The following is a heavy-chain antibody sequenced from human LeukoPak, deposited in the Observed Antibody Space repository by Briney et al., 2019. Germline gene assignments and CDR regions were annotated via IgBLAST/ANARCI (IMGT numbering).Heavy chain of an antibody. J-gene: IGHJ4*02. CDR1: GTTFSRSA. Sequence: GASVKVSCTASGTTFSRSAISWVRQAPGQGLEWIGGVIPILGTTNYAQKFQDRVSITTDETTSTAYMEVNSLRSVDTAVYFCARDDGSATLGFDSWGQGTLVTVSS. CDR3: ARDDGSATLGFDS. CDR2: VIPILGTT. V-gene: IGHV1-69*05. D-gene: IGHD1-26*01.